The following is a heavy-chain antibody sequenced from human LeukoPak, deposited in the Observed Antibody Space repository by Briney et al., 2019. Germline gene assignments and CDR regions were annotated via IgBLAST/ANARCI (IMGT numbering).Heavy chain of an antibody. V-gene: IGHV1-2*02. CDR2: INPNSGGT. D-gene: IGHD3-16*01. CDR3: ARDLGGTYFDY. CDR1: GYTFTGYY. Sequence: GGSLRLSCAASGYTFTGYYMHWVRQAPGQGLEWMGWINPNSGGTNYAQKFQGRVTMTRDTSISTAYMELSRLRSDDTAVYYCARDLGGTYFDYWGQGTLVTVSS. J-gene: IGHJ4*02.